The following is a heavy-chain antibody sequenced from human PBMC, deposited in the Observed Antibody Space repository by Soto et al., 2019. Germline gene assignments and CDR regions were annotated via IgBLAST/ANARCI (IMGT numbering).Heavy chain of an antibody. J-gene: IGHJ6*02. V-gene: IGHV1-69*13. CDR2: IIPIFGTA. D-gene: IGHD3-3*01. Sequence: ASVKVSCKASGGTFSSYAISWVRQAPGQGLEWMGGIIPIFGTANYAQKFQGRVTITADESTSTAYMELSSLRSEDTAVYYCARGGPITIFGVVINLASDINYYYYGMDVWGQGTTVTV. CDR1: GGTFSSYA. CDR3: ARGGPITIFGVVINLASDINYYYYGMDV.